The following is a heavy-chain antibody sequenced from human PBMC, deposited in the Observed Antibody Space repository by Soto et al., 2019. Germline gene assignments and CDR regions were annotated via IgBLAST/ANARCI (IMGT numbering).Heavy chain of an antibody. CDR2: INPNSGGT. D-gene: IGHD2-15*01. CDR1: GYTFTGYY. J-gene: IGHJ6*02. Sequence: ASVKVSCKASGYTFTGYYMHWVRQAPGQGLEWMGWINPNSGGTNYAQKFQGWVTMTRDTSISTAYMELSRLRSDDTAVYYCARTLRKLPVVDYYYGMDVWGQGTTVTVSS. CDR3: ARTLRKLPVVDYYYGMDV. V-gene: IGHV1-2*04.